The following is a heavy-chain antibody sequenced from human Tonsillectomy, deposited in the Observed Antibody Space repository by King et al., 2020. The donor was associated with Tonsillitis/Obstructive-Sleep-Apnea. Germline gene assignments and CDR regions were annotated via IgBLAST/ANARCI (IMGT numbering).Heavy chain of an antibody. CDR2: INGDGSST. D-gene: IGHD2-2*01. Sequence: EVQLVESGGGLVQPGGSLRLSCAASAHTFSIYWMHWVRQAPGKGLVWVSRINGDGSSTTYADSVKGRFTITRDNAKNTLYLQMNSLRAEDTAVYYCARGDPAASYYYYGMDVWGQGTTVTVSS. CDR1: AHTFSIYW. J-gene: IGHJ6*02. V-gene: IGHV3-74*01. CDR3: ARGDPAASYYYYGMDV.